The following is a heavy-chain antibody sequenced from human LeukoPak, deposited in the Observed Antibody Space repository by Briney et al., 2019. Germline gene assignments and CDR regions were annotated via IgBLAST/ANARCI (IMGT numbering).Heavy chain of an antibody. V-gene: IGHV3-43*01. CDR1: GFTFDDYT. CDR3: ARAVAGFNYYYYYMDV. Sequence: GGSLRLSCAASGFTFDDYTMHWVRQAPGKGLEWVSLISWDGGSTYYANSVKGRFTISRDNSKNTLYLQMGSLRAEDMAVYYCARAVAGFNYYYYYMDVWGKGTTVTVSS. CDR2: ISWDGGST. J-gene: IGHJ6*03. D-gene: IGHD6-19*01.